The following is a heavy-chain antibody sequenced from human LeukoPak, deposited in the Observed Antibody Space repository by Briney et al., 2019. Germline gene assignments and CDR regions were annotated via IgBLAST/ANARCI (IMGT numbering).Heavy chain of an antibody. CDR3: ANSFDSSSYFSFDY. CDR1: GYTFTDYY. V-gene: IGHV1-2*02. CDR2: INPNGGGT. D-gene: IGHD3-22*01. J-gene: IGHJ4*02. Sequence: ASVKVSCKASGYTFTDYYMHWVRQAPGQGLEWMGWINPNGGGTTHAQKFQGRVTITRDTSISTACMELGSLRSDDTAVYYCANSFDSSSYFSFDYWGQGTLVTVSS.